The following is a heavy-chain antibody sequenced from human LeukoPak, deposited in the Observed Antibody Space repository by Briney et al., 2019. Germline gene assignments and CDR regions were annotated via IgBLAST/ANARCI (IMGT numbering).Heavy chain of an antibody. Sequence: SQTLSLTCTVSGGSISSGSYYWSWIRQPAGKGLEWIGRIYSSGSTNYNPSLKSRVTISVDTSKNQFSLKLSSVTAADTAVYYCARETVAAPLDWGQGTLVTVSS. CDR2: IYSSGST. D-gene: IGHD6-6*01. V-gene: IGHV4-61*02. CDR3: ARETVAAPLD. CDR1: GGSISSGSYY. J-gene: IGHJ4*02.